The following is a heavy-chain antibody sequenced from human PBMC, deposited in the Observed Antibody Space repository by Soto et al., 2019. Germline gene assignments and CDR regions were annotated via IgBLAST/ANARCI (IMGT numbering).Heavy chain of an antibody. CDR1: GYSISSGYY. Sequence: SETLSLTCAVSGYSISSGYYWGWIRQPPGKGLEWIGSIYHSGSTYYNPSLKSRVTISVDTSKNQFSLKLSSVTAADTAVYYCARGGNSRGWHEGHFDYWGQGTLVTVSS. V-gene: IGHV4-38-2*01. J-gene: IGHJ4*02. D-gene: IGHD6-19*01. CDR3: ARGGNSRGWHEGHFDY. CDR2: IYHSGST.